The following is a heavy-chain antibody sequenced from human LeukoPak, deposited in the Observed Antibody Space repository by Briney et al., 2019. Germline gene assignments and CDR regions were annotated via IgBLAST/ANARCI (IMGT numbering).Heavy chain of an antibody. CDR1: GYTFTSYG. V-gene: IGHV1-18*01. D-gene: IGHD4-17*01. CDR3: ARVLLTVTTQRTGFDP. J-gene: IGHJ5*02. CDR2: ISAHNGNT. Sequence: GASVKVSCQASGYTFTSYGISWVRQAPGQGLEWMGWISAHNGNTNYAQKLQGRVTMTTATSTSTAYMELRSLRSDDTAVYYCARVLLTVTTQRTGFDPWGQGTLVTVSS.